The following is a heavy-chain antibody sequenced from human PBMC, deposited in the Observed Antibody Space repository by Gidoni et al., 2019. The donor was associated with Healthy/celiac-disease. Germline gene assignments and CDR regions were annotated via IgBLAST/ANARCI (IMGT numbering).Heavy chain of an antibody. CDR3: AKDLTGRFNFGTAMVTRLDYYYGMDV. J-gene: IGHJ6*02. V-gene: IGHV3-23*01. CDR2: IRGSGGST. D-gene: IGHD5-18*01. CDR1: GFTFSSYA. Sequence: EVQLLESGGGLVQPGGSLRLSCAASGFTFSSYAMSWVRQAPGKGLEWVSAIRGSGGSTYYADSVKGRCTISRDNSKNTLYLQMNSLSAEDTAVYYCAKDLTGRFNFGTAMVTRLDYYYGMDVWGQGTTVTVSS.